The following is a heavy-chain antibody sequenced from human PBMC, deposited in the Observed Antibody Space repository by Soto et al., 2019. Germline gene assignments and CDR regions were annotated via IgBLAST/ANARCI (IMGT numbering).Heavy chain of an antibody. CDR2: ISGSGGST. V-gene: IGHV3-23*01. Sequence: GGSLRLSCPASGFTFSSYSMSWVRQAPGKGLEWVSAISGSGGSTYYADSVKGRFTISRDNSKNTLYLQMNSLRAEDTAVYYCAKESNWNPIYYFDYWGQGTLVTVSS. CDR1: GFTFSSYS. D-gene: IGHD1-20*01. J-gene: IGHJ4*02. CDR3: AKESNWNPIYYFDY.